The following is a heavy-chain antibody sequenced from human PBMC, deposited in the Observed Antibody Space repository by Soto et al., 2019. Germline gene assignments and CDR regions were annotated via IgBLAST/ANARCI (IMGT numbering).Heavy chain of an antibody. Sequence: VQLLESGGGLVQPGGSLRLSCVVSGFNIINQALSWVRQTPGRGLQWVSAISGGGERTSYADSVKGRFTISRDNSKNTMYLQMDSLTAADTAVYYCTKGGGGYSSTSGLRGDVRWGQGTLVTVS. J-gene: IGHJ4*02. CDR1: GFNIINQA. D-gene: IGHD6-13*01. V-gene: IGHV3-23*01. CDR2: ISGGGERT. CDR3: TKGGGGYSSTSGLRGDVR.